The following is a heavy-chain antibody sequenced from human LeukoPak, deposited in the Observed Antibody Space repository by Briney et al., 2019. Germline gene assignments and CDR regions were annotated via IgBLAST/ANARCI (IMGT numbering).Heavy chain of an antibody. D-gene: IGHD6-19*01. CDR2: IYTSGST. V-gene: IGHV4-61*02. CDR3: ARLEQWLVHAFDI. Sequence: PSQTLSLTCTVSSGSISSGSYYWSWIRQPAGKGLEWIGRIYTSGSTNYNPSLKSRVTISVDTSKNQFSLKLSSVTAADTAVYYCARLEQWLVHAFDIWGQGTMVTVSS. J-gene: IGHJ3*02. CDR1: SGSISSGSYY.